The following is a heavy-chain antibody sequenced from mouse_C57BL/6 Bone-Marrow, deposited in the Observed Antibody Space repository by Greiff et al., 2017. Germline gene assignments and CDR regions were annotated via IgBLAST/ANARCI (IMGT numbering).Heavy chain of an antibody. CDR1: GYSITSGYY. CDR2: ISYDGSN. CDR3: ATDYYGSSYPYAMDY. D-gene: IGHD1-1*01. J-gene: IGHJ4*01. Sequence: ESGPGLVKPSQSLSLTCSVTGYSITSGYYWNWIRQFPGNKLEWMGYISYDGSNNYNPSLKNRNSITRDTSKNQFFLKLNSLTTEDTATYYCATDYYGSSYPYAMDYWGQGTSVTVSS. V-gene: IGHV3-6*01.